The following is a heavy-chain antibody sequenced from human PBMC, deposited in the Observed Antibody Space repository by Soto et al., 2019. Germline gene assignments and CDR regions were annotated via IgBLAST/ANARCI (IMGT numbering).Heavy chain of an antibody. J-gene: IGHJ6*02. V-gene: IGHV4-34*01. Sequence: SDTLSLTCAAYGGSFSGYYSSWIRQPPGKGLESMGEINHSGSTNYNPSLKSRVTISVVTSKNQFSLKLSSVTAADTAVYYCARVKYNWNYRRYYYYYGMDVWGQGTTVT. CDR2: INHSGST. CDR3: ARVKYNWNYRRYYYYYGMDV. CDR1: GGSFSGYY. D-gene: IGHD1-7*01.